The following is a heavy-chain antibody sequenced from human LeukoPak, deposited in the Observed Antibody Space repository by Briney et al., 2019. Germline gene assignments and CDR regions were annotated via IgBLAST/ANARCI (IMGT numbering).Heavy chain of an antibody. D-gene: IGHD2-2*01. CDR2: IIPIFGTA. CDR1: GGTFSSYA. Sequence: SVKVSCKASGGTFSSYAISWVRQAPGQGLEWMGGIIPIFGTANYAQKFQGRVTITADESTSTAYMELSSLRSEDTAVYYCAREGPYCSSTSCNYYFDYWGQGTLVTVSS. V-gene: IGHV1-69*01. J-gene: IGHJ4*02. CDR3: AREGPYCSSTSCNYYFDY.